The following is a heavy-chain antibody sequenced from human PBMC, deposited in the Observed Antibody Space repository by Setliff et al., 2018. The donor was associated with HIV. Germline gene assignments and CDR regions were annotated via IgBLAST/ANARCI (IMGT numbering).Heavy chain of an antibody. J-gene: IGHJ4*02. D-gene: IGHD5-18*01. V-gene: IGHV4-38-2*02. Sequence: SETLFLTCTVSGYSISSDYYWGWLRQSPGKGLDWIGTIYHSGSTYYNPALKSRVTISVDPSTEQFSLRLTSVTAADTALYYCARVDTILQFFDYWGQGIAVTVSS. CDR3: ARVDTILQFFDY. CDR2: IYHSGST. CDR1: GYSISSDYY.